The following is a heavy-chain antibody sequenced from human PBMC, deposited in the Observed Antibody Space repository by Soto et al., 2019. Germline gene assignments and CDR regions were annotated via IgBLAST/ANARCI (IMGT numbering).Heavy chain of an antibody. Sequence: TGGSLTLSCAASGFTFSSYALRWVRQAPGKGLEWVSAISGSGGSTYYADAVKGRFTISRDNSKNTLYLQINSLRAEDTAVYYCAKTYDFWSGFVGADVWGQGTTVTVSS. V-gene: IGHV3-23*01. CDR3: AKTYDFWSGFVGADV. CDR1: GFTFSSYA. CDR2: ISGSGGST. D-gene: IGHD3-3*01. J-gene: IGHJ6*02.